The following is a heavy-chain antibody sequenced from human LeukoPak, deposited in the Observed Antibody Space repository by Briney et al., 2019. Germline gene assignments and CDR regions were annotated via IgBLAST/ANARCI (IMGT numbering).Heavy chain of an antibody. D-gene: IGHD6-19*01. CDR1: GGSISSSSYY. J-gene: IGHJ4*02. V-gene: IGHV4-39*07. Sequence: PSETLSLTCTVSGGSISSSSYYWGWIRQPPGKGLEWIGSIYHSGSTYYNPSLKSRVTISVDTSKNQFSLKLSSVTAADTAVYYCARDTRGGIAVAGTGVGFDYWGQGTLVTVSS. CDR3: ARDTRGGIAVAGTGVGFDY. CDR2: IYHSGST.